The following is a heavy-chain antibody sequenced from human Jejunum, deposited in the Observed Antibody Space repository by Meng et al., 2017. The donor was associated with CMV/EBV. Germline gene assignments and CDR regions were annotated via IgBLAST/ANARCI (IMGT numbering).Heavy chain of an antibody. Sequence: TLRGSAVHWVRQASGKGLEWVGRIRGKAHSYATAYAASVKGRFTISRDDSKNTAYLQMNSLKTEDTAVYYCTRADSSNYGSLFDYWGQGTLVTVSS. CDR3: TRADSSNYGSLFDY. V-gene: IGHV3-73*01. CDR1: TLRGSA. D-gene: IGHD4-11*01. CDR2: IRGKAHSYAT. J-gene: IGHJ4*02.